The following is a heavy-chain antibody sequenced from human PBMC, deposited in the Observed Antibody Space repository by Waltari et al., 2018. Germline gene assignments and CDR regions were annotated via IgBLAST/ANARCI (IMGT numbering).Heavy chain of an antibody. J-gene: IGHJ4*02. Sequence: EVHLLESGGGVVQPGGSLRLSCVASGFTFSTSAMAWVRRAPGKALEWLASIGSGGSYIYYADSMRGRFVISRDDATNSLYLHIHSLRAEDTAMYYCAREGQQLARYLDSWGQGTLVTVSS. D-gene: IGHD6-13*01. V-gene: IGHV3-21*01. CDR3: AREGQQLARYLDS. CDR1: GFTFSTSA. CDR2: IGSGGSYI.